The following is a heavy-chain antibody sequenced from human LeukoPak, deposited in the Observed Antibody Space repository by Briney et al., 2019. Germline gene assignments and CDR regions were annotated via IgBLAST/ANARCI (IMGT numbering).Heavy chain of an antibody. CDR3: ARDQVGEAFDI. CDR2: INQDGSEK. D-gene: IGHD3-16*01. Sequence: GGSLRLSCAASGFTFSSYWMSWARQAPGKGLEGVANINQDGSEKYYVESVKGRFTISRDTAKNSLYLQMNRLRAEDTAVYYCARDQVGEAFDIWGQGTMVTVSS. V-gene: IGHV3-7*01. J-gene: IGHJ3*02. CDR1: GFTFSSYW.